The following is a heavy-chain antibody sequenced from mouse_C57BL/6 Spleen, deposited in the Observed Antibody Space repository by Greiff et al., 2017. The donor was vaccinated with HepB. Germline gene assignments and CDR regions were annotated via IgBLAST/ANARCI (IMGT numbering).Heavy chain of an antibody. CDR1: GYTFTDYE. J-gene: IGHJ1*03. CDR2: IDPETGGT. D-gene: IGHD1-1*01. Sequence: QVQLKESGAELVRPGASVTLSCKASGYTFTDYEMHWVKQTPVHGLEWIGAIDPETGGTAYNQKFKGKAILTADKSSSTAYMELRSLTSEDSAVYYCTRPSTVVAKASYWYFDVWGTGTTVTVSS. V-gene: IGHV1-15*01. CDR3: TRPSTVVAKASYWYFDV.